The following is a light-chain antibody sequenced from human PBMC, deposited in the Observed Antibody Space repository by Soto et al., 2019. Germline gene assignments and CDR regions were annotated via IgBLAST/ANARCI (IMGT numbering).Light chain of an antibody. V-gene: IGKV1-5*01. Sequence: DIQMTQSPSTLSASVGDRVTITCRASQGISKWLAWYQQKPGKDPKLLIYGASSLENGVPSRFSGSGSGTEFTLTISSLQPDDFATYFCQQYNSYDMWSFGQGTKVDLK. CDR2: GAS. CDR3: QQYNSYDMWS. J-gene: IGKJ1*01. CDR1: QGISKW.